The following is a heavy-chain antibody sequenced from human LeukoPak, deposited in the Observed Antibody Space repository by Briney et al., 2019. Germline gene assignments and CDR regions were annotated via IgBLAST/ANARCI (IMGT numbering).Heavy chain of an antibody. D-gene: IGHD1-1*01. Sequence: PGGSLRLSCAASGFTVSSNYMSWVRQAPGKGLEWVSVIYSGGSTYYADSVKGRFTISRDNSKNTLYLQMNSLRAEDTAVYYCARGLWHRTNTYYFDYWGQGTLVTVSS. J-gene: IGHJ4*02. CDR2: IYSGGST. CDR3: ARGLWHRTNTYYFDY. V-gene: IGHV3-53*01. CDR1: GFTVSSNY.